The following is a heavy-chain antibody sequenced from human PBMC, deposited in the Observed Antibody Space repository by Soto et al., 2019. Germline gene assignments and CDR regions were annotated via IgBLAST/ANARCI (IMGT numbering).Heavy chain of an antibody. CDR3: ARETMIVVVTSPNAFDI. J-gene: IGHJ3*02. CDR1: GGTFSSYA. CDR2: IIPIFGTA. Sequence: SVKVSCKASGGTFSSYAISWVRQAPGQGLEWMGGIIPIFGTANYAQKFQGRVTITADESTSTAYMELSSLRSEDTAVYYCARETMIVVVTSPNAFDIWGQGTMVTISS. V-gene: IGHV1-69*13. D-gene: IGHD3-22*01.